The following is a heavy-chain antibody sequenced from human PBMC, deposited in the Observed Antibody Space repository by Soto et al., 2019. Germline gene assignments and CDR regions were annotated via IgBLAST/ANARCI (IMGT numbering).Heavy chain of an antibody. CDR3: ARASIAARTFDY. D-gene: IGHD6-6*01. CDR2: INHSGST. Sequence: SETLSLTCAVYGGSFSGYYWSWIRQPPGKGLEWIGEINHSGSTNYNPSLKSRVTISVDTSKNQFSLKLSSVTAADTAVYYCARASIAARTFDYWGQGTLVTVSS. V-gene: IGHV4-34*01. J-gene: IGHJ4*02. CDR1: GGSFSGYY.